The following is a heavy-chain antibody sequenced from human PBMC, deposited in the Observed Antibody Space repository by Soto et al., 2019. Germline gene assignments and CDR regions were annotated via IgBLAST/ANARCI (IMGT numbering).Heavy chain of an antibody. Sequence: EVQLVESGGGLVKPGGSLRLSCAASGFTFSSYSMNWVHQAPGKGLEWVSSISSSSSYIYYADSVKGRFTISRDNAKNSLYLQMNSLRAEDTAVYYCARDQVVATNYYYYGMDVWGQGTTVTVSS. CDR1: GFTFSSYS. D-gene: IGHD5-12*01. CDR3: ARDQVVATNYYYYGMDV. CDR2: ISSSSSYI. V-gene: IGHV3-21*01. J-gene: IGHJ6*02.